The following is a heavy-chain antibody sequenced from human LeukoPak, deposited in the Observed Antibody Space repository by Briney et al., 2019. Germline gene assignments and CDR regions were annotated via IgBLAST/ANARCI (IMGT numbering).Heavy chain of an antibody. CDR3: ARGRYSSSWYLVGYFQH. CDR2: IYYSGST. J-gene: IGHJ1*01. Sequence: SETLSLTCTVSGGSISSSSYYWGWIRQPPGKGLEWIGSIYYSGSTYYNPSLKSRVTISVDTSKNQFSLKLGSVTAADTAVYYCARGRYSSSWYLVGYFQHWGQGTLVTVSS. D-gene: IGHD6-13*01. V-gene: IGHV4-39*07. CDR1: GGSISSSSYY.